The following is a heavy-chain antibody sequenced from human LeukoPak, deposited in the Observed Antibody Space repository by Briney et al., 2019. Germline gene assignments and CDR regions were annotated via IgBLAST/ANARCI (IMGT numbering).Heavy chain of an antibody. D-gene: IGHD4-11*01. CDR2: ISGRGGRT. CDR3: AKVPPHYSDYYFDY. V-gene: IGHV3-23*01. J-gene: IGHJ4*02. Sequence: GGSLRLSCAASGFTFSSYAMSWVRQAPGKGREWVSAISGRGGRTYYADSVKGGFTISRDNSKNTLYLQMNTLRAEDTAVYYCAKVPPHYSDYYFDYWGQGTLVTVSS. CDR1: GFTFSSYA.